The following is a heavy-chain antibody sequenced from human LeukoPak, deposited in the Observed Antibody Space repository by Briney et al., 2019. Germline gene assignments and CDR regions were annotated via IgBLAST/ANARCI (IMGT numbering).Heavy chain of an antibody. CDR1: GSTFSTSG. D-gene: IGHD6-13*01. V-gene: IGHV3-48*04. CDR2: ISGSSSTI. CDR3: ARGTAAVYFDH. J-gene: IGHJ4*02. Sequence: PGGSLRLSCAASGSTFSTSGMNWVRQAPGKGLEWVSYISGSSSTIYYADSVKGRFTISRDNAKNSLYLQMNSLRAEDTAVYYCARGTAAVYFDHWGRGIVVTVSS.